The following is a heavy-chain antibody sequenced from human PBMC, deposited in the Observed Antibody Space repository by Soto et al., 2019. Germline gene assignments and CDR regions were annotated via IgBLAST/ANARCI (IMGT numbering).Heavy chain of an antibody. CDR3: ARRYYDGSGFYYNDY. Sequence: PSETLSLTCTVSGASISSSYWSWIRLPPGKGLEWIGYAHYSGSTNYNPSLKSRLTISVATSKKQFSLKLSSVTAADTAVYFCARRYYDGSGFYYNDYWGQGTLVTVSS. D-gene: IGHD3-22*01. V-gene: IGHV4-59*01. CDR1: GASISSSY. J-gene: IGHJ4*02. CDR2: AHYSGST.